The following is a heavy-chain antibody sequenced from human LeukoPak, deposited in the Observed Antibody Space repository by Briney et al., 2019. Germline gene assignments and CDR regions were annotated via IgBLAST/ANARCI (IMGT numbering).Heavy chain of an antibody. CDR2: ISGSGSST. CDR3: AKGVAVASPYYFDY. V-gene: IGHV3-23*01. D-gene: IGHD6-19*01. J-gene: IGHJ4*02. Sequence: PGGSLRLSCAASGFTFSSYAMSWVRQAPGEGLEWVSPISGSGSSTYYADSVKGRFTISGDNSKNTLYLQMNSLRAEDTAVYYCAKGVAVASPYYFDYWGQGTLVTVSS. CDR1: GFTFSSYA.